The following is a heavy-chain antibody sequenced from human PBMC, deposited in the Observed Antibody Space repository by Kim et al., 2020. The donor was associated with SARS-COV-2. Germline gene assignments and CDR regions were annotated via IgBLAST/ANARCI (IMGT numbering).Heavy chain of an antibody. CDR1: GFSVSNNY. Sequence: GGSLRLFCAASGFSVSNNYMKWVRQAPGKGLEWVSIIYSGDTTYYADSVKGRFTISRHNSDNTVYLQMNSLRADDTAESDCASVVAVVGAMDVWGQGTT. CDR3: ASVVAVVGAMDV. V-gene: IGHV3-53*04. J-gene: IGHJ6*02. CDR2: IYSGDTT. D-gene: IGHD2-15*01.